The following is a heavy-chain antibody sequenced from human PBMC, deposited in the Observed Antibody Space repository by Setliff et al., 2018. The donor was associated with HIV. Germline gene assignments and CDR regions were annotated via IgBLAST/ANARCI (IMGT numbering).Heavy chain of an antibody. CDR2: IKQDGSTK. D-gene: IGHD2-21*02. J-gene: IGHJ6*03. Sequence: PGGSLRLSCAASGFTFSSYWMSWVRQAPGKGLEWVANIKQDGSTKYYVDSVKGRFNISRDNAKNSLYLQMNSLRAEDTAVYYCVRVRETSGGYWGNFYYYMDVWGKGTTVTVSS. CDR3: VRVRETSGGYWGNFYYYMDV. CDR1: GFTFSSYW. V-gene: IGHV3-7*03.